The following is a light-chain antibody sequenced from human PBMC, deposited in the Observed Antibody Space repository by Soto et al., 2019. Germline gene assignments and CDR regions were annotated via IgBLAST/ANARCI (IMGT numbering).Light chain of an antibody. V-gene: IGLV2-14*03. CDR1: SSDVGVYNY. J-gene: IGLJ1*01. Sequence: QSALTQPASVSGSHGEAITISCTGTSSDVGVYNYVSWFQQHPGKAPKLMVYDVSNRPSGVSNRFSGSKSGNTASLTISGLQAEDEADYYCSSYTSSNSYVFGPGTKVTVL. CDR2: DVS. CDR3: SSYTSSNSYV.